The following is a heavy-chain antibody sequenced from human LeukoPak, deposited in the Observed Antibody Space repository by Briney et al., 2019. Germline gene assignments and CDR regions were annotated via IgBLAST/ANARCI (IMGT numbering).Heavy chain of an antibody. Sequence: GGSLRLSCAASGFTFSSYEMNWVRQAPGKGLEWVSYISSSGSTIYYADSVKGRFTISGDNAKNSLYLQMNSLRAEDTAVYYCARSADYYYYYYYMDVWGKGTTVTVSS. CDR2: ISSSGSTI. CDR3: ARSADYYYYYYYMDV. V-gene: IGHV3-48*03. CDR1: GFTFSSYE. J-gene: IGHJ6*03. D-gene: IGHD3-3*01.